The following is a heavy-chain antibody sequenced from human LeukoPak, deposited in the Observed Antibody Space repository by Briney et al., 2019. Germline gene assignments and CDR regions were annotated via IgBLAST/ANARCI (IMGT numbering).Heavy chain of an antibody. CDR3: AREPYVDTAMVTEGDY. Sequence: SETLSLTCTVSGGSISSYYWSWIRQPPGKGLEWIGYIYYRGSTNYNPSLKSRVTISVDTSKNQFSLKLSSVTAADTAVYYCAREPYVDTAMVTEGDYWGQGTLVTVSS. CDR2: IYYRGST. V-gene: IGHV4-59*12. D-gene: IGHD5-18*01. J-gene: IGHJ4*02. CDR1: GGSISSYY.